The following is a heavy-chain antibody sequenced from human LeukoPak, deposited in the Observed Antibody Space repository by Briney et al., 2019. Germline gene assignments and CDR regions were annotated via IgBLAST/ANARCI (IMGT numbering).Heavy chain of an antibody. J-gene: IGHJ4*02. V-gene: IGHV3-30-3*01. CDR2: ISYDGGNK. Sequence: GGSLRLSCVASGFTFSRYAMHWVRQAPGKGLEWVAVISYDGGNKYYADSVKGRFTISRDSSKNTLYLQMNSLRAEDTAVYYCASHYDTSGYHYFDFRGQGTLVTVSS. CDR3: ASHYDTSGYHYFDF. D-gene: IGHD3-22*01. CDR1: GFTFSRYA.